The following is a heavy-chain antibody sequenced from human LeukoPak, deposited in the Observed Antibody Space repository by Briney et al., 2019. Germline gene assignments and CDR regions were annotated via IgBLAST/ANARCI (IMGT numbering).Heavy chain of an antibody. D-gene: IGHD2-15*01. CDR2: INPNSGGT. CDR3: ARDIVVVVAATGDNWFDP. CDR1: GYTFTGYY. J-gene: IGHJ5*02. Sequence: ASMKVSCKASGYTFTGYYMHWVRQAPGQGLEWMGWINPNSGGTNYAQKFQGRVTMTRDTSISTAYMELSRLRSDDTAVYYCARDIVVVVAATGDNWFDPWGQGTLVTVSS. V-gene: IGHV1-2*02.